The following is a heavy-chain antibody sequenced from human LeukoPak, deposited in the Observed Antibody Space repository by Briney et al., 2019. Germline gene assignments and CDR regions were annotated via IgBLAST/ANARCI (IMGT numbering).Heavy chain of an antibody. CDR3: ARCIAARRGGGYNWFDP. CDR1: GGSISSGGYY. V-gene: IGHV4-39*07. J-gene: IGHJ5*02. D-gene: IGHD6-6*01. Sequence: SETLSLTCTVSGGSISSGGYYWSWIRQHPGKGLEWIGEINHSGSTNYNPSLKSRVTISVDTSKNQFSLKLSSVTAADTAVYYCARCIAARRGGGYNWFDPWGQGTLVTVSS. CDR2: INHSGST.